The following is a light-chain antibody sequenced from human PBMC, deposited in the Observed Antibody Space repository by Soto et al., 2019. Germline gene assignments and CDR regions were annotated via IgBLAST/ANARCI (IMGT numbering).Light chain of an antibody. CDR2: GAS. CDR3: QQYGSSLLYT. Sequence: EIVLTQSPGTLSLSPGERATLSCRASQSVSSSYLAWYQQKPGQAPRLLIYGASSRDTGIPDRFSGSGSGTDFTLTISRLQPADFAVSYCQQYGSSLLYTFGQGTKLEIK. V-gene: IGKV3-20*01. J-gene: IGKJ2*01. CDR1: QSVSSSY.